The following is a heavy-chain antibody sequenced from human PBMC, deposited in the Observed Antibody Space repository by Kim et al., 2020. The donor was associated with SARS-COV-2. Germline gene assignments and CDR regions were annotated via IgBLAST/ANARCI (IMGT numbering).Heavy chain of an antibody. CDR1: GFTFSSYA. V-gene: IGHV3-23*01. Sequence: GGSLRLSCAASGFTFSSYAMSWFRQAPGKGLEWVSFISSSGDNTRHADSVRGRFPISRDKSKNTLYLQMGNLRADDTAVYSCATSYESLTFAVWPAYCGQGTLVTVSS. J-gene: IGHJ4*02. CDR3: ATSYESLTFAVWPAY. CDR2: ISSSGDNT. D-gene: IGHD3-22*01.